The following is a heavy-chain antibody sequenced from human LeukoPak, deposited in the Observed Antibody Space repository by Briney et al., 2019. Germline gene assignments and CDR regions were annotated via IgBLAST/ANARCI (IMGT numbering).Heavy chain of an antibody. CDR3: AREQNYYGSGSYYSLGY. CDR1: GGSFSGYY. D-gene: IGHD3-10*01. J-gene: IGHJ4*02. V-gene: IGHV4-59*01. Sequence: PSETLSLTCAVYGGSFSGYYWSWIRQPPGKGLEWIGYIYYSGSTNYNPSLKSRVTISVDTSKNQFSLKLSSVTAADTAVCYCAREQNYYGSGSYYSLGYWGQGTLVTVSS. CDR2: IYYSGST.